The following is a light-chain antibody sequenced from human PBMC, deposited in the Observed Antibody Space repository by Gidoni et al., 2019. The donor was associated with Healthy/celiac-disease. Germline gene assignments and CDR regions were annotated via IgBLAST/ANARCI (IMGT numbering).Light chain of an antibody. J-gene: IGKJ3*01. V-gene: IGKV4-1*01. CDR2: WAS. CDR3: QQYYRTPWGFT. Sequence: DIVLTQSPASLAVSLGERATINCKSSQSVLYSSNNKNYLAWYQQKPGQPPKLLIYWASTRESGVPDRFSGSGSGTDFTLTISSLQAEDVAVYYCQQYYRTPWGFTFGPXTKVDIK. CDR1: QSVLYSSNNKNY.